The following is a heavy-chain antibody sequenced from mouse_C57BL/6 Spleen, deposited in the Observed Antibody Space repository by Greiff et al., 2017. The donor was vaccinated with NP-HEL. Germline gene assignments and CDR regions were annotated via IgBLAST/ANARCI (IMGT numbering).Heavy chain of an antibody. Sequence: VQLQQPGAELVRPGTSVKLSCKASGYTFTSYWMHWVKQRPGQGLEWIGVIDPSDSYTNYNQKFKGKATLTVDTSSSTAYMQLSSLTSEDSAVYYCASANWDRGFAYWGQGTLVTVSA. J-gene: IGHJ3*01. CDR3: ASANWDRGFAY. CDR1: GYTFTSYW. V-gene: IGHV1-59*01. D-gene: IGHD4-1*01. CDR2: IDPSDSYT.